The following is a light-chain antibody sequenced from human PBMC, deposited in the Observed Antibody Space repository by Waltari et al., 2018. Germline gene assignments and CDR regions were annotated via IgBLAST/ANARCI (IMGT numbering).Light chain of an antibody. Sequence: DIQMTQSLSSLSASVGDRVTITCRASQSITTYLNWYQQKPGKAPKVLIYATSSLMSGVPSRFSGSGSGTDFTLTISSLQPEDFATYYCQQSFSTPYTFGQGTKLGIK. CDR3: QQSFSTPYT. CDR1: QSITTY. CDR2: ATS. V-gene: IGKV1-39*01. J-gene: IGKJ2*01.